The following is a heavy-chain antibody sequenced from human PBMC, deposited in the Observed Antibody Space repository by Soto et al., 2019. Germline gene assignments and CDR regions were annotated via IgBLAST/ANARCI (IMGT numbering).Heavy chain of an antibody. CDR3: ARDDTMVRGNHHYYYGMDV. Sequence: VASVKVSCKASGYTFTSYGISWVRQAPGQGLEWMGWISAYNGNTNYAQKLQGRVTMTTNTSTSTAYLELRCLSSDDTAVYYCARDDTMVRGNHHYYYGMDVWG. CDR1: GYTFTSYG. CDR2: ISAYNGNT. V-gene: IGHV1-18*01. J-gene: IGHJ6*02. D-gene: IGHD3-10*01.